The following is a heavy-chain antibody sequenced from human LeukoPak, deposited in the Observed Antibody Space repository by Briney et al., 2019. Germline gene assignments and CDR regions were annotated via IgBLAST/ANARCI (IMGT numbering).Heavy chain of an antibody. Sequence: GGSLRLSCAASGFTFSSYAMSWVRQALGKGLEWVSAISGSGGSTYYADSVKGRFTISRGNSKNTLYLQMNSLRAEDTAVYYCVRLSSGWDFDYWGQGTLVTVSS. J-gene: IGHJ4*02. CDR2: ISGSGGST. D-gene: IGHD6-19*01. CDR3: VRLSSGWDFDY. V-gene: IGHV3-23*01. CDR1: GFTFSSYA.